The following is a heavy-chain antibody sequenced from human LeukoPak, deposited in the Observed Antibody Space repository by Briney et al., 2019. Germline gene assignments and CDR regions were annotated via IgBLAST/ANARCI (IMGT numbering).Heavy chain of an antibody. CDR3: ARVKGSADTIFGVVRGPFDY. D-gene: IGHD3-3*01. CDR1: GFTFSSYS. J-gene: IGHJ4*02. Sequence: PGGSLRLSCAASGFTFSSYSMNWVRQAPGKGLEWVSSISSSSSYIYYADSVKGRFTISRDNSKNTLYLQMNSLRAEDTAVYYCARVKGSADTIFGVVRGPFDYWGQGTLVTVSS. CDR2: ISSSSSYI. V-gene: IGHV3-21*01.